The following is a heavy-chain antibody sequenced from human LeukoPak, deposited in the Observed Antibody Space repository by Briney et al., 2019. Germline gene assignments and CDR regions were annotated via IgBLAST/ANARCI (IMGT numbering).Heavy chain of an antibody. CDR1: GGSISRYY. J-gene: IGHJ4*02. D-gene: IGHD3-10*01. CDR3: TTLYGSGSYY. Sequence: ETLSLTCTVSGGSISRYYWSWVRQPPGKGLEGVGRIRSKTDGETTDYAAPVQGRFTISRDDSKNTLYLEMNSLKTEDTAVYYCTTLYGSGSYYWGQGTLVTVSS. V-gene: IGHV3-15*01. CDR2: IRSKTDGETT.